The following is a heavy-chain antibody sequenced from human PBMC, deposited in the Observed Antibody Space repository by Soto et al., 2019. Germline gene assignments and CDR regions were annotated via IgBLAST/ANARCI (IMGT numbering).Heavy chain of an antibody. CDR1: GFTFDDYA. V-gene: IGHV3-30-3*01. J-gene: IGHJ5*02. CDR2: ISYDGSNK. Sequence: VQLVESGGGLVQPGRSLRLSCAASGFTFDDYAMHWVRQAPGKGLEWVAVISYDGSNKYYADSVKGRFTISRDNSKNTLYLQMNSLRAEDTAVYYCARVRRPSYYDSSGMSWFDPWGQGTLVTVSS. CDR3: ARVRRPSYYDSSGMSWFDP. D-gene: IGHD3-22*01.